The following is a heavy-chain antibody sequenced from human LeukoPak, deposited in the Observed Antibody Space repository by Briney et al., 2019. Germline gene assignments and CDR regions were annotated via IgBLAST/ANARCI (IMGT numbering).Heavy chain of an antibody. CDR3: ARVVRFPSDAFDI. V-gene: IGHV7-4-1*02. Sequence: ASVKFSCKASGYTFTTYALNWVRQAPGQGLEWMGWINTNTGNPTYAQGFTGRFVFSLDTSVSTAYLQISSLKAEDTAVYYCARVVRFPSDAFDIWGQGTMVTVSS. CDR2: INTNTGNP. CDR1: GYTFTTYA. J-gene: IGHJ3*02.